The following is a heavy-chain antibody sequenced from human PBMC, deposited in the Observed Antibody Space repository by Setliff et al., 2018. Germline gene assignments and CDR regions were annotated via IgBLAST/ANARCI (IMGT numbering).Heavy chain of an antibody. CDR2: IYNIGET. CDR1: GLTVSNDF. D-gene: IGHD3-22*01. Sequence: GESLRLSCVVSGLTVSNDFMGWVRQAPGKGLEWVSVIYNIGETRYADSVKGRFTISRDKSKNTLYLHLSSLRVEDTATYYCAKDIVRYYFDTRGFDLWGRGTLVTVSS. V-gene: IGHV3-53*01. J-gene: IGHJ2*01. CDR3: AKDIVRYYFDTRGFDL.